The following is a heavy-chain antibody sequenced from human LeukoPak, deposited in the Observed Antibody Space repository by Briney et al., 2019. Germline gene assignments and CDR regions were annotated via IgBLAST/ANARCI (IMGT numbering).Heavy chain of an antibody. CDR1: SGSLSGYS. J-gene: IGHJ4*02. V-gene: IGHV4-34*01. D-gene: IGHD4-17*01. CDR2: IHHSGST. CDR3: TRQSGTVTPIDY. Sequence: WETLTLSCAASSGSLSGYSWDWVRQAPGKGLDWIGEIHHSGSTTYNSSLKNRVTISLDKPKSQFSLILTSVTAAETAVYYCTRQSGTVTPIDYWGQGILVTVSS.